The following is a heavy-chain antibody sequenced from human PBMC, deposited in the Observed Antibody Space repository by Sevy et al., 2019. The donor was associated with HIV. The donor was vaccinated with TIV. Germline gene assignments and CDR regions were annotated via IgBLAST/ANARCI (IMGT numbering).Heavy chain of an antibody. Sequence: GGSLRLSCAASGFTFSSYGMHWVRQAPGKGLEWVAVISYDGSNKYYADSVKGRFTISRDNSKNTLYLQMNSLRAEDTAVYYCAKVGRGRYYDSSGYLSFLDYWGQGTLVTVSS. CDR3: AKVGRGRYYDSSGYLSFLDY. J-gene: IGHJ4*02. V-gene: IGHV3-30*18. D-gene: IGHD3-22*01. CDR2: ISYDGSNK. CDR1: GFTFSSYG.